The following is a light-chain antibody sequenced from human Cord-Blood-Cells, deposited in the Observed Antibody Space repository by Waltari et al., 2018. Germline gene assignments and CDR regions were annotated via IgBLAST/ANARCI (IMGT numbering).Light chain of an antibody. CDR3: SSYTSSSTVV. Sequence: QSALTQPASVSGSPGQSITLSCTETSSDVGGYNYVSWYQQHPSKAPKLMIYNASKRPSGVSNRFSGSMSGNTASLTSSGLQAEDEADYYCSSYTSSSTVVFGGGTKLTVL. V-gene: IGLV2-14*01. J-gene: IGLJ2*01. CDR1: SSDVGGYNY. CDR2: NAS.